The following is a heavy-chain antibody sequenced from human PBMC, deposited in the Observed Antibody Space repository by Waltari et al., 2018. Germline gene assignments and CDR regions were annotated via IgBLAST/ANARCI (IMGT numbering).Heavy chain of an antibody. D-gene: IGHD3-22*01. CDR2: IIPIFGTA. J-gene: IGHJ4*02. CDR3: ARDSSAYYYDSSGVAY. V-gene: IGHV1-69*01. Sequence: QVQMVQSGAEVKKPGSSVKVSCKACGGTFSSYAISWVRKAPGQGLEWMGGIIPIFGTANDAQNFQGRVTITADEATSTAYMELSSLRAEDTAVYYCARDSSAYYYDSSGVAYWGQGTLVTVSS. CDR1: GGTFSSYA.